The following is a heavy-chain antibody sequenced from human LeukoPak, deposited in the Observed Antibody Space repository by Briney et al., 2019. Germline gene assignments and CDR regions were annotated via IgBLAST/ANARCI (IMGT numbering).Heavy chain of an antibody. Sequence: PGGSLRLSCAASGFTFSDYAMLWVRQAPGKGLEWVAVISYDGSNKYYADSVKGRFTISRDNSKNTLYLQMNSLRAEDTAVYYCAKDRSLVTIFGVVTYFDYWGQGTLVTVSS. CDR2: ISYDGSNK. D-gene: IGHD3-3*01. V-gene: IGHV3-30-3*01. CDR3: AKDRSLVTIFGVVTYFDY. J-gene: IGHJ4*02. CDR1: GFTFSDYA.